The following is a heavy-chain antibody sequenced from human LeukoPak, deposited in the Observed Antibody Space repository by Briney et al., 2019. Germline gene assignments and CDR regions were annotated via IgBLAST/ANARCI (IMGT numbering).Heavy chain of an antibody. J-gene: IGHJ4*02. CDR1: GFTCSSYA. Sequence: PGGSLRLSCAASGFTCSSYALSWVRQAPGKGLECVSAISGSGGSTYSADSLKGRFTISRDNSKNTLYLQINSLRADDTAVFYCARGGLGSAFDNWGQGTLVTVSS. D-gene: IGHD6-19*01. CDR3: ARGGLGSAFDN. V-gene: IGHV3-23*01. CDR2: ISGSGGST.